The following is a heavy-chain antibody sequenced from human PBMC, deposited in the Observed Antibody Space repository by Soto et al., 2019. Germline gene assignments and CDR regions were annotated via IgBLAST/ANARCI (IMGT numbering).Heavy chain of an antibody. CDR1: GFTFSSYA. V-gene: IGHV3-23*01. D-gene: IGHD1-26*01. CDR3: ARRGSGSYYDY. Sequence: EVQLLESGGGLVQPGGSLRLSCAASGFTFSSYAMRWVRQAPGKGLEWVSAISGSGGSTYYADSVKGRFTISRDNSKNTLYLQMTSLRAEDTAVYYCARRGSGSYYDYWGQGTTVTVSS. CDR2: ISGSGGST. J-gene: IGHJ4*03.